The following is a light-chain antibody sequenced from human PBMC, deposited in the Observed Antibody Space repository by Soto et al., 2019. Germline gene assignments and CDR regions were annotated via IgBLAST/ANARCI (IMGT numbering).Light chain of an antibody. V-gene: IGKV1-5*03. CDR3: QQRSNWPPIT. CDR2: KAS. J-gene: IGKJ5*01. Sequence: DIQMTQSPSTLSASLGDRVTITCRASQSISSWLAWYQQKPGKAPKLLIYKASSLESGVPSRFSGSGSGTDFTLTISSLEPEDFAVYYCQQRSNWPPITFGQGTRLEI. CDR1: QSISSW.